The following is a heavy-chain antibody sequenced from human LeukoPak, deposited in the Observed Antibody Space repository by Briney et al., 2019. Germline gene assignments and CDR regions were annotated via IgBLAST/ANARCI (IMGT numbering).Heavy chain of an antibody. J-gene: IGHJ4*02. D-gene: IGHD1-1*01. Sequence: SEILSLTCTVSGGSISSYYWSWIRQPAGKGLEWIGRIYTSGSTNYNPSLKSRVTMSVDTSKNQFSLKLSSVTAADTAVYYCAREPQSTGNIDYWGQGTLVTVSS. CDR2: IYTSGST. CDR1: GGSISSYY. V-gene: IGHV4-4*07. CDR3: AREPQSTGNIDY.